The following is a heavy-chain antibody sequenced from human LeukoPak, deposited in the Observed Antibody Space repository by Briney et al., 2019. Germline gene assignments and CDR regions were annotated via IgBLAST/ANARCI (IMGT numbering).Heavy chain of an antibody. V-gene: IGHV1-69*06. J-gene: IGHJ6*03. D-gene: IGHD2-8*01. CDR2: IIPIFGTA. CDR1: GGTFSSYA. CDR3: ASQARSNGVCYTFAPDYCYYYMDV. Sequence: ASVKVSCKASGGTFSSYAISWVRQAPGQGLEWMGGIIPIFGTANYAQKFQGRVTITADKSTSTAYMELSSLRSEDTAVHYCASQARSNGVCYTFAPDYCYYYMDVWGKGTTVTVSS.